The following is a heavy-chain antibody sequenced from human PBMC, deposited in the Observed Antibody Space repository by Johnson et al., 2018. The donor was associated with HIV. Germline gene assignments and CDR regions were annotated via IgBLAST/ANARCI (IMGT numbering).Heavy chain of an antibody. Sequence: VQLVESGGGLVKPGGSLRLSCAASGFTFSDYDMHWVRQATGKGLEWVSAIGTAGDTYYPGSVKGRFTISRDNAKNFLYLQMDSLIVEETAVYYCARDQAYRSSWAFSFDIWGQGTMVIVSS. J-gene: IGHJ3*02. CDR1: GFTFSDYD. CDR2: IGTAGDT. D-gene: IGHD6-13*01. V-gene: IGHV3-13*01. CDR3: ARDQAYRSSWAFSFDI.